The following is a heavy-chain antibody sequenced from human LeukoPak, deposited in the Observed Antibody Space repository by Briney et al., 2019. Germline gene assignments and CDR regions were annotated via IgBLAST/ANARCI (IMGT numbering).Heavy chain of an antibody. CDR1: GGTFSSYA. Sequence: ASVKVSCKASGGTFSSYAISWARQAPGQGLEWMGGIIPIFGTANYAQKFQGRVTITADKSTSTAYMELSSLRSEDTAVYYCARPATPGGLYFFDYWGQGTLVTVSS. CDR2: IIPIFGTA. J-gene: IGHJ4*02. D-gene: IGHD2-2*01. CDR3: ARPATPGGLYFFDY. V-gene: IGHV1-69*06.